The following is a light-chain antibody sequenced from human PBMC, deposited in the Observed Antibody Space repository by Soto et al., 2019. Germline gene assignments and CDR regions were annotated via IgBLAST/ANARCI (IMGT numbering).Light chain of an antibody. CDR1: QSVSSSY. CDR2: GAS. Sequence: IVLTQSLGTLSLSPGERATLSCRASQSVSSSYLAWYQQRPGQAPRLLIFGASYRATGIPDRFSGSGSGTDFTLTISRLEPEDFAVYYCQHYSSSPPEFTFGPGTKVDSK. V-gene: IGKV3-20*01. J-gene: IGKJ3*01. CDR3: QHYSSSPPEFT.